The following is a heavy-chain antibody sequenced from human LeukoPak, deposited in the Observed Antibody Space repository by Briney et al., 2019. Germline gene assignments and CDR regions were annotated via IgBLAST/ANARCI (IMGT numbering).Heavy chain of an antibody. D-gene: IGHD2-2*01. Sequence: ASVKVSCKASGGTFSSYAISWVRQAPGQGLEWMGGIIPIFGTANYAQKFRGRVTITADESTSTAYMELSSLRSEDTAVYYCARGIVVVPAAIGAFDIWGQGTMVTVSS. CDR3: ARGIVVVPAAIGAFDI. J-gene: IGHJ3*02. CDR2: IIPIFGTA. CDR1: GGTFSSYA. V-gene: IGHV1-69*13.